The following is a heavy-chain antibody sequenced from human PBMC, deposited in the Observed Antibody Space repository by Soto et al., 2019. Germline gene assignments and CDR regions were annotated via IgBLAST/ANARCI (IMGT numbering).Heavy chain of an antibody. Sequence: GASVKVSCKASGYTFTSYYMHWVRQAPGQGLEWMGIINPIGGSTSYAQKFQGRVTLTRDTSTSTVYMEMSSLRSEDTAVYYCARELAVVSSSWYGYYYYGMDVWGQGTTVTVSS. CDR2: INPIGGST. V-gene: IGHV1-46*01. CDR3: ARELAVVSSSWYGYYYYGMDV. J-gene: IGHJ6*02. D-gene: IGHD6-13*01. CDR1: GYTFTSYY.